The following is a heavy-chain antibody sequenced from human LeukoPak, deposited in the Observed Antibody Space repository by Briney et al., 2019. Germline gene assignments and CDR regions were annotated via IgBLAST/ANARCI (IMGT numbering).Heavy chain of an antibody. CDR3: ARGVGATHRADP. CDR2: INHSGST. CDR1: GGSFSGYC. V-gene: IGHV4-34*01. J-gene: IGHJ5*02. Sequence: SETLSHTCAVYGGSFSGYCWSWIRQPPGKGLEWIGEINHSGSTNYNPSLKSRVTISVDTSKNQFSLKLSSVTAADTAVYYCARGVGATHRADPWGQGTLVTVSS. D-gene: IGHD1-26*01.